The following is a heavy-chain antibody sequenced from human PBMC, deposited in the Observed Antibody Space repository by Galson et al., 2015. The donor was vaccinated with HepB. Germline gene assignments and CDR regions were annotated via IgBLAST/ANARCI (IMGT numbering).Heavy chain of an antibody. J-gene: IGHJ2*01. V-gene: IGHV4-61*02. Sequence: TLSLTCTVSGGSISSGSYYWSWIRQPAGKGLEWIGRIYTSGSTNYNPSLKSRVTMSVDTSKNQFSLKLSSVTAADTAVYYCARDLTPLGLWYFDLWGRGTLVTVSS. CDR1: GGSISSGSYY. CDR3: ARDLTPLGLWYFDL. D-gene: IGHD3-16*02. CDR2: IYTSGST.